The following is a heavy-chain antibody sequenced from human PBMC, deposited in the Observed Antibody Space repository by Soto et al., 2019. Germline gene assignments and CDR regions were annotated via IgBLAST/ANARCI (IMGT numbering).Heavy chain of an antibody. CDR1: GFTFSSYA. CDR3: GKSDSSGYYDGF. D-gene: IGHD3-22*01. V-gene: IGHV3-66*01. J-gene: IGHJ4*02. CDR2: IYSGGST. Sequence: PGGSLRLSCAASGFTFSSYAMHWVRQAPGKGLEWVSVIYSGGSTYYADSVKGRFTISRDNSRNTLFLQMNSLRAEDTAMYYCGKSDSSGYYDGFWGQGTLVTVSS.